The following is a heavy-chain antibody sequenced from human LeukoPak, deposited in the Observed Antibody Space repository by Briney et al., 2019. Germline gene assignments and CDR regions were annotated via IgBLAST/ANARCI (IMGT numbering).Heavy chain of an antibody. Sequence: GGSLRLSCAASGLTFSSYGMHWVRQAPGKGLEWVAVISYDGSNKYYADSVKGRFTISRDNSKNTLYLQMNSLRAEDTAVYYCAKWAYYGSGSYYDYWGQGALVTVSS. J-gene: IGHJ4*02. CDR1: GLTFSSYG. CDR2: ISYDGSNK. CDR3: AKWAYYGSGSYYDY. V-gene: IGHV3-30*18. D-gene: IGHD3-10*01.